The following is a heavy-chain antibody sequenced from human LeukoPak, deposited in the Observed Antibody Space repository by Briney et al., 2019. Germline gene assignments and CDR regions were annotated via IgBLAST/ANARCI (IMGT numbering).Heavy chain of an antibody. CDR1: RCSISSGYH. CDR3: ARVDYILDY. CDR2: IYRSGSA. D-gene: IGHD4-11*01. J-gene: IGHJ4*02. V-gene: IGHV4-38-2*01. Sequence: PSETLSLTCAVSRCSISSGYHWAWIRQPPGKGLEWIGSIYRSGSAYYNPSLKSRVTISVDTSKNQFSLRVTSVTAADTAVYYCARVDYILDYWGQGTLVTVSS.